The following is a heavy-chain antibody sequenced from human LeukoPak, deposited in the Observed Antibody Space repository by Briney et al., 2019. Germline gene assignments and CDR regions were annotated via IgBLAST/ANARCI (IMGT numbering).Heavy chain of an antibody. J-gene: IGHJ4*02. D-gene: IGHD2-15*01. CDR2: INSDGSST. CDR3: ARAWGVGYCSGGSCYGCFDY. CDR1: GFTFSSYW. Sequence: GGSLRLSCAASGFTFSSYWMHWVRQAPGRGLVWVSRINSDGSSTSYADSVKGRFTISRDNAKNTLYLQMNSLRAEDTAVYYCARAWGVGYCSGGSCYGCFDYWGQGTLVTVSS. V-gene: IGHV3-74*01.